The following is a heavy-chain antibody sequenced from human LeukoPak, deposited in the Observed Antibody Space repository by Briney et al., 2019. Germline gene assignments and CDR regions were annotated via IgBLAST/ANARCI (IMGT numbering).Heavy chain of an antibody. CDR3: TRRTNIGSSSMDV. CDR1: GFTFSSHG. D-gene: IGHD6-13*01. Sequence: GTLRLSCVASGFTFSSHGMNWVRQASGKGLEWVGRIRSKANSYATAYAASVKGRFTISRDDSKNTAYLQMNSLKTEDTAVYYCTRRTNIGSSSMDVWGKGTTVTISS. CDR2: IRSKANSYAT. V-gene: IGHV3-73*01. J-gene: IGHJ6*03.